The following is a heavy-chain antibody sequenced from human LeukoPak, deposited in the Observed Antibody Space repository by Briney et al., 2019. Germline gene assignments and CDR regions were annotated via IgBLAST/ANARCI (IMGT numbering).Heavy chain of an antibody. CDR2: ISSSSSTI. Sequence: GGSLRLSCAASGFTFSSYNMNWVRQAPGKGLEWVSYISSSSSTIYYTDSVKSRFTISRDNAKSSLYLQMNSLRDEDTAVYYCARYYYGSRGEPFDYWGQGTLVTVSS. J-gene: IGHJ4*02. CDR3: ARYYYGSRGEPFDY. CDR1: GFTFSSYN. V-gene: IGHV3-48*02. D-gene: IGHD3-22*01.